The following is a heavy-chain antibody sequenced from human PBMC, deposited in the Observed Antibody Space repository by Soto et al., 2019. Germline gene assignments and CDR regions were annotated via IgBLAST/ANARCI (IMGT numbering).Heavy chain of an antibody. CDR3: AKDRGRYCDSSGYPWL. Sequence: EVQLVESGGGLVQPGRSLRLSCAASGFTFDDYAMHWVRQAPGKGLEWVSGISWNSGSIGSAVSVKGRFTISRDNAKNSLYRQMNSVRAEDTGLYYCAKDRGRYCDSSGYPWLWGQGTMVTVSS. CDR2: ISWNSGSI. J-gene: IGHJ3*01. CDR1: GFTFDDYA. D-gene: IGHD3-22*01. V-gene: IGHV3-9*01.